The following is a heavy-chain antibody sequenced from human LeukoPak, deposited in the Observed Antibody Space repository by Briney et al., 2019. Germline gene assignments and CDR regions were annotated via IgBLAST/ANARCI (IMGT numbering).Heavy chain of an antibody. CDR2: IWFDGSNS. CDR3: ARDTSGYYDY. CDR1: GFTFRNYG. J-gene: IGHJ4*02. D-gene: IGHD2-15*01. V-gene: IGHV3-33*01. Sequence: GGSLRLSCEASGFTFRNYGMHWVRQAPGKGLDWVGVIWFDGSNSYYADSVKGRFTISRDNSKNTLYLQVNSVRAEDTAVYYCARDTSGYYDYWGQGALVTVSS.